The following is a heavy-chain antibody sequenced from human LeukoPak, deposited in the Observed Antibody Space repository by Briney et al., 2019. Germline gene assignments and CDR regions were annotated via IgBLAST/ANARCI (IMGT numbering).Heavy chain of an antibody. CDR2: ISSSGTTI. V-gene: IGHV3-11*04. CDR1: GFTFSDYY. Sequence: NPGGSLRLSCAASGFTFSDYYMTWIRQAPGKGLEWVSYISSSGTTIYYADSVKGRFTVSRDNAKNSLYLQMNTLRAEDTAVYYYARVLSDWDIDYWGQGTLVTVSS. J-gene: IGHJ4*02. CDR3: ARVLSDWDIDY. D-gene: IGHD3/OR15-3a*01.